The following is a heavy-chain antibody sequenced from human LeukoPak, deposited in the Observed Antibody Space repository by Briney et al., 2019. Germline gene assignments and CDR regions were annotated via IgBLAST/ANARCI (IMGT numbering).Heavy chain of an antibody. V-gene: IGHV4-59*01. J-gene: IGHJ6*03. CDR1: GGSISSYY. D-gene: IGHD3-22*01. CDR2: IYYSGST. Sequence: SETLSLTCTVSGGSISSYYWSWIRQPPGKGLEWIGYIYYSGSTNYNPSLKSRVTISIDTSRKQFSLKLSSVTAADTAVYYCARVTYYYDSLGYYYMDVWGKGTTVTVSS. CDR3: ARVTYYYDSLGYYYMDV.